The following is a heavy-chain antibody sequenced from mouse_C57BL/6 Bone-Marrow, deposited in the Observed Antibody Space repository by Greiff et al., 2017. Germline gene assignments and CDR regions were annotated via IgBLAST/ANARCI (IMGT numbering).Heavy chain of an antibody. CDR1: GYAFTNYL. Sequence: VKLQESGAELVRPGTSVKVSCKASGYAFTNYLIEWVKQRPGQGLEWIGVINTGSGGTNYTEKFKGKATLTADKSSSTADMQRSSLTSEDSAVYFCARYYDRSPYWYFDVWGTGTTVTVSS. CDR3: ARYYDRSPYWYFDV. V-gene: IGHV1-54*01. J-gene: IGHJ1*03. CDR2: INTGSGGT. D-gene: IGHD2-3*01.